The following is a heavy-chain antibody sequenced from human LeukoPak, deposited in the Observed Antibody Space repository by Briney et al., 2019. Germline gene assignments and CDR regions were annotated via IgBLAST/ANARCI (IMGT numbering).Heavy chain of an antibody. Sequence: GGSLRLSCAASGFTFSSYGMHWVRQAPGKGLEWVAFIRYDGSNIYYADSVKGRFTISRDNSKNTLYLQMNSLRAEDTAVYYCARGNMITFGRARFDYWGQGTLVSVSS. D-gene: IGHD3-16*01. J-gene: IGHJ4*02. CDR2: IRYDGSNI. CDR1: GFTFSSYG. V-gene: IGHV3-30*02. CDR3: ARGNMITFGRARFDY.